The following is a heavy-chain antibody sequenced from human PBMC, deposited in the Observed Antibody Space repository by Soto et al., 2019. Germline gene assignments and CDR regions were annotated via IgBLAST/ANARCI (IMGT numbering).Heavy chain of an antibody. J-gene: IGHJ4*02. CDR3: VRPPLPNYYYDSGAYYLD. D-gene: IGHD3-22*01. Sequence: QGQLVQSGAEVKKPGASVKVSCKASGYTFTSYDINWVRQATGQGLEWMGWMNPNSGNTGYAQKFQGRVTMTRNTSISTAYMELSSLRSEDTAVYYCVRPPLPNYYYDSGAYYLDWGQGTLVTVSS. CDR2: MNPNSGNT. V-gene: IGHV1-8*01. CDR1: GYTFTSYD.